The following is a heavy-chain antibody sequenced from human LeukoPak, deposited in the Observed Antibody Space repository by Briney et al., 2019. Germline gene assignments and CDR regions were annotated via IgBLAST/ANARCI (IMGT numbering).Heavy chain of an antibody. Sequence: SETLSLTCTVSGGSISSYYWSWIRQPPGKGLEWIGYIYYSGSTNYNPSLKSRVTISVDTSKNQFSLKLSSVTAADTAVYYCARDRSHYYDSSCYDYWGQGTLVTVSS. D-gene: IGHD3-22*01. CDR1: GGSISSYY. J-gene: IGHJ4*02. CDR3: ARDRSHYYDSSCYDY. CDR2: IYYSGST. V-gene: IGHV4-59*01.